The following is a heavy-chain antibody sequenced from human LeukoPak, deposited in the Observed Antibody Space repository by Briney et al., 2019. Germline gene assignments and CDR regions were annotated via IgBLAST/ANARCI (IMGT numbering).Heavy chain of an antibody. CDR1: GFTFSSFA. D-gene: IGHD4-17*01. V-gene: IGHV3-23*01. J-gene: IGHJ4*02. CDR2: IDKIGVGT. Sequence: GGSLRLSCAASGFTFSSFAMSWIRQAPGKGLEWVSSIDKIGVGTYYADSVRGRFTISRDNSKNTLFLQMNSLRAEDSAVYYCAKDPMTTVTTVDSDWGQGALVTVSS. CDR3: AKDPMTTVTTVDSD.